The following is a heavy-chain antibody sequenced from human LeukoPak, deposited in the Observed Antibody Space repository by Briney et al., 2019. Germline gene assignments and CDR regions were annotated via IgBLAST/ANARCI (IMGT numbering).Heavy chain of an antibody. CDR2: ISPYSGNT. D-gene: IGHD3-10*01. CDR3: ARVLVRGGSDQ. Sequence: ASVKVSCTASGYTFTSFGFSWVRQAPGQGLEWIGWISPYSGNTNYAQKFQGRVTLTTDTSTSTAYMELSSLRSDDTAVYHCARVLVRGGSDQWGQGTLVTVSS. V-gene: IGHV1-18*01. J-gene: IGHJ5*02. CDR1: GYTFTSFG.